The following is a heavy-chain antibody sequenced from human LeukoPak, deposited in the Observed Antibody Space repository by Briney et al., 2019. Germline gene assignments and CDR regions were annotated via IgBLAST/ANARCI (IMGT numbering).Heavy chain of an antibody. CDR1: GFTFSSYS. J-gene: IGHJ5*02. Sequence: GGSLRLSCAASGFTFSSYSMNWVRQAPGKGLEWVSSISSSSSYIYYADSVTGRFTISRDNAKNSLYLQMNSLRAEDTAVYYCARDTGGPNWFDPWGQGTLVTVSS. CDR2: ISSSSSYI. V-gene: IGHV3-21*01. CDR3: ARDTGGPNWFDP. D-gene: IGHD2-8*02.